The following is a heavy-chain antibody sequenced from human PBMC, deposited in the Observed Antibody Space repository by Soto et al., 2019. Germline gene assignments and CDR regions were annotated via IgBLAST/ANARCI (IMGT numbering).Heavy chain of an antibody. V-gene: IGHV4-31*03. J-gene: IGHJ5*02. Sequence: SETLSLTCTVSGGSISSGGYYWSWIRQHPGKGLEWIGYIYYSGSTYYNPSLKSRVTISVDTSKNQFSLKLSSVTAADTAVYYCARVILGQLKTWFDPWGQGTLVTVSS. D-gene: IGHD3-3*02. CDR1: GGSISSGGYY. CDR3: ARVILGQLKTWFDP. CDR2: IYYSGST.